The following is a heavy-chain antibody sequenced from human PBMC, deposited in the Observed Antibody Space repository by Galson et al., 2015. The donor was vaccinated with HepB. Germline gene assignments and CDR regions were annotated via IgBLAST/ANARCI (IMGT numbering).Heavy chain of an antibody. V-gene: IGHV3-33*01. D-gene: IGHD3-22*01. CDR1: GFTFSSYG. CDR2: IWYDGSNK. CDR3: AREGPRYDSSGIYGMDV. J-gene: IGHJ6*02. Sequence: SLRLSCAASGFTFSSYGMHWVRQAPGKGLEWVAVIWYDGSNKYYADSVKGRFTISRDNSKNTLYLQMNSLRAEDTAVYYCAREGPRYDSSGIYGMDVWGQGTTVTVSS.